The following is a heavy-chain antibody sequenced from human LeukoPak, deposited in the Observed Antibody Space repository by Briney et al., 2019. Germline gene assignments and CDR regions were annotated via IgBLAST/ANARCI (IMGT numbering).Heavy chain of an antibody. CDR3: ARERITMVRGVFVTASPRWMDDY. V-gene: IGHV4-39*07. CDR2: IYYSGST. CDR1: GGSISSSSYY. J-gene: IGHJ4*02. Sequence: SETLSLTCTVSGGSISSSSYYWGWIRQPPGKGLEWIGSIYYSGSTYYNPSLKSRVTISVDTSKNQFSLKLSSVTAADTAVYYCARERITMVRGVFVTASPRWMDDYWGQGTLVTVSS. D-gene: IGHD3-10*01.